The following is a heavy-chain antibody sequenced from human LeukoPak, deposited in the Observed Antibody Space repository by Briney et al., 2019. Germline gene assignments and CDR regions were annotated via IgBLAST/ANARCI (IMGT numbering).Heavy chain of an antibody. Sequence: GASVKVSCKASGYTFTSYGISWVRQAPGQGLEWVGWISAYNGNTNYAQKFQGRVTITADKSTSTAYMELSSLRSEDTAVYYCASLHCSGGSCYLVYWGQGTLVTVSS. CDR1: GYTFTSYG. CDR3: ASLHCSGGSCYLVY. J-gene: IGHJ4*02. V-gene: IGHV1-18*01. CDR2: ISAYNGNT. D-gene: IGHD2-15*01.